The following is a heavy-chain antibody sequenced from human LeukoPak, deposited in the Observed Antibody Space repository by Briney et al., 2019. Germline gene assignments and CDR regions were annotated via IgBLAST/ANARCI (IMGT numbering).Heavy chain of an antibody. Sequence: GGSLRLSCAASGFTFSSYAMSWVRQAPGKGLEWVSAISGSGGSTYYADSMKGRFTISRDNSKNTLYLQMNSLRAEDTAVYYCAKDLVGALAFDIWGQGTMVTVSS. CDR2: ISGSGGST. V-gene: IGHV3-23*01. CDR1: GFTFSSYA. CDR3: AKDLVGALAFDI. J-gene: IGHJ3*02. D-gene: IGHD1-26*01.